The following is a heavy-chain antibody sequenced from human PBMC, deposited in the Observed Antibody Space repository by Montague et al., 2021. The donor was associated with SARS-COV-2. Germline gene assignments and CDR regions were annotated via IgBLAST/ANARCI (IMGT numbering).Heavy chain of an antibody. J-gene: IGHJ4*02. Sequence: SETLSLTCTVSGGSISNYYWSWIRQPAGKGLEWIGRIYSSGSTNYNPSLKSRISMSVDTSKNQFSLKLSSVTAADTAIYYCARDYSHCSGGSCVFDYWGQGTRATVPP. CDR1: GGSISNYY. CDR2: IYSSGST. V-gene: IGHV4-4*07. CDR3: ARDYSHCSGGSCVFDY. D-gene: IGHD2-15*01.